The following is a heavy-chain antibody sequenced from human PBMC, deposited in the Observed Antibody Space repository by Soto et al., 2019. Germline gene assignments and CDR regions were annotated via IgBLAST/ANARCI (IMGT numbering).Heavy chain of an antibody. J-gene: IGHJ4*01. CDR2: IETNGLMT. CDR3: ASLSAPFEY. Sequence: EVQLVESGGGLIQPGGSLRLSCAASGFTFSSYSMHWVRQVPGKGMEWVSKIETNGLMTEYADSVKGRFTISRDNAKNSLYPQNNSLRAENTGFYHFASLSAPFEYWGQGTLVTVSS. CDR1: GFTFSSYS. V-gene: IGHV3-74*01.